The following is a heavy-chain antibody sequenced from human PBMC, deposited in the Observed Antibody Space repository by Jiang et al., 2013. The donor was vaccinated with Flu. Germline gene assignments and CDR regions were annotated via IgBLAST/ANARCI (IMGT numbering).Heavy chain of an antibody. CDR2: IIPIFGTA. D-gene: IGHD5-18*01. J-gene: IGHJ4*02. Sequence: GAEVKKPGSSVKVSCKASGGTFSSYAISWVRQAPGQGLEWMGGIIPIFGTANYAQKFQGRVTIIADESTSTAYMELSSLRSEDTAVYYCARDRWGNKRGYSYGGNYWGQGTLVTVSS. CDR1: GGTFSSYA. CDR3: ARDRWGNKRGYSYGGNY. V-gene: IGHV1-69*01.